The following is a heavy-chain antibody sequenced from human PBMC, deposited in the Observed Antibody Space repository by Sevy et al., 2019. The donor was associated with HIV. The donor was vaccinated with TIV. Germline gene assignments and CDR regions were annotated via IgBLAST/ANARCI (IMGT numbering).Heavy chain of an antibody. CDR3: AREGCTKPHDY. Sequence: GGSLRLSCAASGFTFSKYSMSWVRQPPGKGLEWVSTLSFGCGEINYADSVKGRFTISRKNSKSSVYQQMNNLRPEDTAVYYCAREGCTKPHDYWGQGTLVTVSS. J-gene: IGHJ4*02. CDR1: GFTFSKYS. CDR2: LSFGCGEI. V-gene: IGHV3-23*01. D-gene: IGHD2-8*01.